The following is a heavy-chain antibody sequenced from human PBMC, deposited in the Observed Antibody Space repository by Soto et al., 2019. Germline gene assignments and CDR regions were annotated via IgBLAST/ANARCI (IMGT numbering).Heavy chain of an antibody. V-gene: IGHV4-34*01. CDR3: VACDYGDYLRY. Sequence: SETLSLTCAVYGGCFSGYCWTWVRQSPRKGMEWIGEINHSVSTKYNPSLRSRLTISVETSKNQFSLKLSSVTAADTALYYCVACDYGDYLRYWGKGSMVTVSA. CDR2: INHSVST. J-gene: IGHJ4*02. D-gene: IGHD4-17*01. CDR1: GGCFSGYC.